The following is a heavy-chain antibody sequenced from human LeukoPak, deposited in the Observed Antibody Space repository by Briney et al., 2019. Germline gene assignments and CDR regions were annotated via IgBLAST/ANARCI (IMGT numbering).Heavy chain of an antibody. Sequence: GGSLRLSCTASGFTFSSYNMNWVRQAPGKGLEWVSYISSSSNTIYYADSVKGRFTISRDNAKNSLYLQVNSLRAEDTAVYYCARDLHGVYFDYWGQGTLVTVSS. D-gene: IGHD3-10*01. CDR2: ISSSSNTI. J-gene: IGHJ4*02. CDR3: ARDLHGVYFDY. V-gene: IGHV3-48*04. CDR1: GFTFSSYN.